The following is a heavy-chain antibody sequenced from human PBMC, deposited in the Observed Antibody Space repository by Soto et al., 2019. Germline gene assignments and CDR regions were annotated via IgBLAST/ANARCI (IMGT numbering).Heavy chain of an antibody. CDR1: GFTFSDHY. CDR2: ISTSSSYT. CDR3: AREGGYDILTGYSTY. V-gene: IGHV3-11*06. Sequence: PGGSLRLSCVASGFTFSDHYMTWIRQAPGKGLEWLSYISTSSSYTNYADSVKGRFTISRDNAMNSLYLQMNSLRAEDTAVYYCAREGGYDILTGYSTYWGQGT. D-gene: IGHD3-9*01. J-gene: IGHJ4*02.